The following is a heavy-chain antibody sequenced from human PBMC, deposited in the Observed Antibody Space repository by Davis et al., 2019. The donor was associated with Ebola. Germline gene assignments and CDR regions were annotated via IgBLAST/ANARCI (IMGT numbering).Heavy chain of an antibody. CDR3: ARGPTILGNYYYYYGMDV. D-gene: IGHD3-9*01. V-gene: IGHV1-46*01. CDR1: GYTFTSYY. Sequence: ASVKASCKASGYTFTSYYMHWVRQAPGQGLEWMGIINPSGGSTSYAQKFQGRVTMTRDTSTSTVYMELSSLRSEDTAVYYCARGPTILGNYYYYYGMDVWGQGTTVTISS. CDR2: INPSGGST. J-gene: IGHJ6*02.